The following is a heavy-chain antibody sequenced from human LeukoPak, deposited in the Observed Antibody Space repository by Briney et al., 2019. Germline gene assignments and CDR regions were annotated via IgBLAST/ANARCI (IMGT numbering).Heavy chain of an antibody. CDR2: ISWNSGSI. CDR3: AKDRNYSDSSGYYS. CDR1: GFNFDDYA. V-gene: IGHV3-9*01. Sequence: PGRSLRLSCAASGFNFDDYAMHWVRQAPGKGLEWVSGISWNSGSIGYADSVKGRFTISRDNAKNSLYLQMNSLRAEDTALYYCAKDRNYSDSSGYYSWGQGTLVTVSS. J-gene: IGHJ4*02. D-gene: IGHD3-22*01.